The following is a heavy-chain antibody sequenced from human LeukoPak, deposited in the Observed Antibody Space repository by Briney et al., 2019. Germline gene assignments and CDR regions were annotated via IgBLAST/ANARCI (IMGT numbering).Heavy chain of an antibody. J-gene: IGHJ4*02. CDR1: GFTFSSYA. CDR3: ARDPYDILTGPYFDY. Sequence: PGGSLRLSCAASGFTFSSYAMSWVRQAPGKGLEWVSAISGSGGNTYYADSVKGRFTISRDNAKNTLYLQMNSLRAEDTAVYYCARDPYDILTGPYFDYWGQGTLVTVSS. CDR2: ISGSGGNT. V-gene: IGHV3-23*01. D-gene: IGHD3-9*01.